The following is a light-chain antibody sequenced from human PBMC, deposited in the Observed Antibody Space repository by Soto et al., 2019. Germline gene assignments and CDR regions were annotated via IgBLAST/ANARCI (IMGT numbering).Light chain of an antibody. CDR1: QSVSSN. CDR3: QQYNNRPPFT. J-gene: IGKJ3*01. V-gene: IGKV3-15*01. Sequence: EIEMTQSPATLSVSPGERATLSCRASQSVSSNLAWYQQKPGQAPRLLIYGASTRATGIPARFSSSGSGTEFTITISSLQSEDFSIYYCQQYNNRPPFTFGPGTKVDIK. CDR2: GAS.